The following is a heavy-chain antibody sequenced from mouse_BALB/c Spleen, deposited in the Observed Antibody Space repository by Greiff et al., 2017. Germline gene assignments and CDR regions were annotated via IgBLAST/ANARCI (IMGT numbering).Heavy chain of an antibody. D-gene: IGHD4-1*01. CDR3: ARSGILGRDWYFDV. J-gene: IGHJ1*01. CDR2: ISSGSSTI. V-gene: IGHV5-17*02. CDR1: GFTFSSFG. Sequence: EVHLVESGGGLVQPGGSRKLSCAASGFTFSSFGMHWVRQAPEKGLEWVAYISSGSSTIYYADTVKGRFTISRDNPKNTLFLQMTSLRSEDTAMYYCARSGILGRDWYFDVWGAGTTVTVSS.